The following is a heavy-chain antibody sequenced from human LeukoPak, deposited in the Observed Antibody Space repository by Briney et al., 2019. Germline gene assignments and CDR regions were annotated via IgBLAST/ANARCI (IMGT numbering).Heavy chain of an antibody. J-gene: IGHJ4*02. CDR3: ARTYGSSIDY. CDR1: GYTFTGYY. Sequence: ASVKVSCKASGYTFTGYYMHWVRQAPGQGLEWGGGSNPNSGGTNYAQKVQGRFTMTSDTSISTAYMELCRLISDDTAVYYCARTYGSSIDYWGQGTLVTVSS. D-gene: IGHD6-13*01. CDR2: SNPNSGGT. V-gene: IGHV1-2*02.